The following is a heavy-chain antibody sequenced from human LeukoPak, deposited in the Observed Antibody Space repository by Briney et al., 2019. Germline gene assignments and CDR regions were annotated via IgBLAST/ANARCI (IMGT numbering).Heavy chain of an antibody. CDR1: GFTFSNYA. D-gene: IGHD5-18*01. J-gene: IGHJ4*02. CDR2: ISASGGST. Sequence: GGSLRLSCVDSGFTFSNYAINWVRQAPGKGLEWVSAISASGGSTYYADSVKGRFTISRDNSKNTLYLQMTSLRAEDSAVYYCAKDAVSGYNYGYSYFDYWGQGTLVTVSS. V-gene: IGHV3-23*01. CDR3: AKDAVSGYNYGYSYFDY.